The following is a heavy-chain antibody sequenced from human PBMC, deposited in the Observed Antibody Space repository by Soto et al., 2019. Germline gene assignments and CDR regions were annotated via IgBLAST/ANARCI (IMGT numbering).Heavy chain of an antibody. D-gene: IGHD2-2*01. CDR3: PRYSSTSICPADHYFALEV. J-gene: IGHJ6*02. V-gene: IGHV4-59*01. CDR1: GASIYVFY. CDR2: ISDGRST. Sequence: SETLHRTCKVSGASIYVFYWNWILQSPGKGLECTGYISDGRSTNYNPSLESRVTISLDTSKKQLSLNLSSVSAPDTARYFCPRYSSTSICPADHYFALEVWGQGTTVT.